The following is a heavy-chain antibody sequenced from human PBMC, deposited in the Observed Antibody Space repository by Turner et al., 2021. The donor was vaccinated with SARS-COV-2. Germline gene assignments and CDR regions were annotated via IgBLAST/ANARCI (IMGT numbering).Heavy chain of an antibody. CDR3: ATGYAYCGGDCSIDY. CDR1: GYTLTELS. J-gene: IGHJ4*02. D-gene: IGHD2-21*02. CDR2: FDPEDAET. V-gene: IGHV1-24*01. Sequence: QAQLVQSGADVKKPGASVKVSCKASGYTLTELSMHWVRQAPGKGLEWMGGFDPEDAETIYAQKFQGRVTMTEDTSADTAYMELSSLRSEDTAVYYCATGYAYCGGDCSIDYWGQGTLVTVSS.